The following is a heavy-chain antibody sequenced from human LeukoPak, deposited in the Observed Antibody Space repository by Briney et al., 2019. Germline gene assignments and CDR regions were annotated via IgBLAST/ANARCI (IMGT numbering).Heavy chain of an antibody. J-gene: IGHJ4*02. D-gene: IGHD3-22*01. CDR2: ISSSSDTI. CDR1: GFTFSSYS. Sequence: GGSLRLSCAASGFTFSSYSMNWVRQAPGKGLEWVSYISSSSDTIYYADSVKGRFTISRDNAKNSLYLQMNSLRAEDTAVYYCAKAGVHSSGSYWGQGTLVTVSS. CDR3: AKAGVHSSGSY. V-gene: IGHV3-48*01.